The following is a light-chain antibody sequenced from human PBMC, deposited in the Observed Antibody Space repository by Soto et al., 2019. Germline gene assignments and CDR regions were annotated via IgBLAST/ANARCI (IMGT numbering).Light chain of an antibody. CDR1: SSDIGGYRF. Sequence: QSALTQPASVSGSPGQSITISCTGTSSDIGGYRFVSWYQQHPGKTPELIIYEVSNRPSGVSTRFSGSKSGNTASLTISDLQAEDEADYYCNSYTATNTRVFGGGTKLTVL. J-gene: IGLJ2*01. CDR2: EVS. CDR3: NSYTATNTRV. V-gene: IGLV2-14*01.